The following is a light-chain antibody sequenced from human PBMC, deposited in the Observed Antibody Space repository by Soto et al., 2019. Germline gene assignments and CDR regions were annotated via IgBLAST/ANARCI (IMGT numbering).Light chain of an antibody. CDR2: GNS. CDR1: SYNIGAGYD. CDR3: QSYDSSLSGWV. J-gene: IGLJ2*01. Sequence: QSVLTQPPSVSGAPGQRVTISCTGSSYNIGAGYDVHWYQQLPGTAPKLLIYGNSNRPSGVPDRFSGSKSGTSVSLAITGLQAEDEADYYCQSYDSSLSGWVFGGGTQLTVL. V-gene: IGLV1-40*01.